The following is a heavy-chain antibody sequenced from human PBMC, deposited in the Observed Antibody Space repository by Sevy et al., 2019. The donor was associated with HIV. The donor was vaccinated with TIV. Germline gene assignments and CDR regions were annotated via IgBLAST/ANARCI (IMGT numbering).Heavy chain of an antibody. CDR3: ASGSGELVS. CDR1: GGAISSYY. CDR2: MYDSGST. Sequence: SETLSLTCTVSGGAISSYYWTWIGQPPEKGLEWIGCMYDSGSTNYNPSLKSRVTISVDTSKNQLSLKLSSVTAADTAVYYCASGSGELVSWGQGTLVTVSS. D-gene: IGHD1-26*01. J-gene: IGHJ5*02. V-gene: IGHV4-59*01.